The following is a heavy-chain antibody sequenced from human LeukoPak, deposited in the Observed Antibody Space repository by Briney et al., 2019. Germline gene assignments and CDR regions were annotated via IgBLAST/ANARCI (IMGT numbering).Heavy chain of an antibody. CDR1: GGSFSGYY. J-gene: IGHJ4*02. D-gene: IGHD2-2*01. CDR3: ARDRLCSSTSCYSSPGLDY. V-gene: IGHV3-21*01. Sequence: PSETLSLTCAVYGGSFSGYYWSWIRQAPGKGLEWVSSISSSSSYIYYADSVKGRFTISRDNAKNSLYLQMDSLRAEDTAVYYCARDRLCSSTSCYSSPGLDYWGQGTLVTVSS. CDR2: ISSSSSYI.